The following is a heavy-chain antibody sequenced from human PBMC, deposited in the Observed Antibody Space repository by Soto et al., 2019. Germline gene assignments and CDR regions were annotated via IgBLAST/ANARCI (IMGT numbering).Heavy chain of an antibody. D-gene: IGHD6-13*01. Sequence: QVQLQESGPGLVKPSQTLSLTCTVSGGSISSGGYYWSWIRQHPGKGLGWIGYIYYSGSTYYNPSLKSRVTISVDTSKNQFSLKLSSVTAADTAVYYCARMYSSSVKYGMDVWGQGTTVTVSS. CDR1: GGSISSGGYY. CDR3: ARMYSSSVKYGMDV. V-gene: IGHV4-31*03. J-gene: IGHJ6*02. CDR2: IYYSGST.